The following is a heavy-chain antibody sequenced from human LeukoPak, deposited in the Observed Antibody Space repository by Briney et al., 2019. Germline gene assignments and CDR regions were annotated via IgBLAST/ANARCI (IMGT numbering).Heavy chain of an antibody. CDR1: GGSINSHY. Sequence: PSETLSLTCAVSGGSINSHYWWWIRQPPGKGLQWIGDIYSTGKNNYNPSLKSRVTISLDTSKSHLSLNLTSVLAADTAIYYCVRRDTGWNYFDYWGQGILVTVSS. V-gene: IGHV4-4*08. CDR3: VRRDTGWNYFDY. D-gene: IGHD6-19*01. J-gene: IGHJ4*02. CDR2: IYSTGKN.